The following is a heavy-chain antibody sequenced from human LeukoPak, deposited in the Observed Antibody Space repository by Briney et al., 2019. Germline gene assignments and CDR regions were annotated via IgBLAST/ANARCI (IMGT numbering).Heavy chain of an antibody. J-gene: IGHJ4*02. CDR1: GFTFSSYA. Sequence: GGSLRLSCAASGFTFSSYAMSWVRQAPGEGLEWVSTIVGSGGGTYYADSVKGRFTISRDNSKNTLYLQMNSLRAEDTAIYYCAKIVSATGTAYWGQGTLVTVSS. D-gene: IGHD6-13*01. CDR2: IVGSGGGT. V-gene: IGHV3-23*01. CDR3: AKIVSATGTAY.